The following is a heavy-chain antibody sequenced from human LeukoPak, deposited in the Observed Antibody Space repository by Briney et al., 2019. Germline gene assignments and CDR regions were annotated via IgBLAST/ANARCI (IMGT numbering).Heavy chain of an antibody. J-gene: IGHJ4*02. CDR3: ARDQGWEPVDC. CDR2: IGTSVSTI. V-gene: IGHV3-11*01. CDR1: GFTFSDFY. D-gene: IGHD1-26*01. Sequence: GGSLRLSCAASGFTFSDFYMSWIRQAPGKGLEWLSYIGTSVSTIYYADSVKGRFTISRDNAKNSLYLQMNSLRAEDTAVYYCARDQGWEPVDCWGQGTLVTVSS.